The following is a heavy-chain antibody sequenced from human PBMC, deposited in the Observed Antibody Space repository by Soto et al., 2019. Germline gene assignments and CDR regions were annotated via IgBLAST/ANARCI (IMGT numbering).Heavy chain of an antibody. CDR1: GLTFSNYA. V-gene: IGHV3-30-3*01. CDR2: ISFDGTNK. D-gene: IGHD3-10*01. CDR3: VRDFYSSGNYHPYFAY. Sequence: GGSLRLSCAASGLTFSNYAMHWVRQAPGKGLEWVAVISFDGTNKWYADSVQGRFTISRDNSKNTLYLQMNSLSLKDTAVYYCVRDFYSSGNYHPYFAYWGQGAVITVSS. J-gene: IGHJ4*02.